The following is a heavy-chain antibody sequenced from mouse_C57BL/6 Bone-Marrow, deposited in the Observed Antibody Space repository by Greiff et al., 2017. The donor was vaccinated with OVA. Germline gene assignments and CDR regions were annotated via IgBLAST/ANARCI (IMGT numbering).Heavy chain of an antibody. Sequence: QVQLQQSGAELVRPGASVKLSCKASGYTFTDYYLSWVQQRPGQGLEWIARIYPGSGNIYYNEKFKGKATLTAEKSSSTAYMQLSSLTSDDSAVYFWARSRRLRDYFDYWGQGTTLTVSS. CDR3: ARSRRLRDYFDY. V-gene: IGHV1-76*01. CDR2: IYPGSGNI. CDR1: GYTFTDYY. J-gene: IGHJ2*01. D-gene: IGHD2-2*01.